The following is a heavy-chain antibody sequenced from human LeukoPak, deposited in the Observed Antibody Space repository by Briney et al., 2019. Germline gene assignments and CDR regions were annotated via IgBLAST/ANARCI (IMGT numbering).Heavy chain of an antibody. J-gene: IGHJ4*02. V-gene: IGHV3-30*02. Sequence: PGGSLRLSCAASGFTFSSYGIHWVRQAPGKGLEWVTFIRYDGSNKYYADSVKGRFTISRDNSKNTLYLQMNSLRAEDTAVYYCAKGDHYGSGSYPDYWGQGTLVTVSS. CDR2: IRYDGSNK. CDR1: GFTFSSYG. D-gene: IGHD3-10*01. CDR3: AKGDHYGSGSYPDY.